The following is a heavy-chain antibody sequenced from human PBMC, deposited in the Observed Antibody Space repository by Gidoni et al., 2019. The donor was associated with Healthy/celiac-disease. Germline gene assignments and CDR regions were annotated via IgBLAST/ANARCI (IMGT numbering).Heavy chain of an antibody. J-gene: IGHJ4*02. CDR2: ISGSGGST. V-gene: IGHV3-23*01. CDR1: GFTFSSYA. D-gene: IGHD1-26*01. CDR3: AKGVWVGATGGYYFDY. Sequence: EVQLLESEGGLVQPGGSLRLACAASGFTFSSYAMSWVRQAPGKGLEWVSAISGSGGSTYYADSVKGRFTISRDNSKNTLYLQMNSLRAEDTAVYYCAKGVWVGATGGYYFDYWGQGTLVTVSS.